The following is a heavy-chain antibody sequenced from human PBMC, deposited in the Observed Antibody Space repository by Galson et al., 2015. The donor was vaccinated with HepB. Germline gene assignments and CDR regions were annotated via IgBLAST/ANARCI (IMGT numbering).Heavy chain of an antibody. CDR1: GGSISSGSHY. Sequence: TLSLTCTVSGGSISSGSHYWSWIRQPAGKGLEWIGRIYTSGSTNYNPSLKSRVTISVDTSKNQFSLKLSSVTAADTAVYYCAREAWSRGYSYGPSWNYGMDVWGQGTTVTVSS. CDR2: IYTSGST. D-gene: IGHD5-18*01. V-gene: IGHV4-61*02. CDR3: AREAWSRGYSYGPSWNYGMDV. J-gene: IGHJ6*02.